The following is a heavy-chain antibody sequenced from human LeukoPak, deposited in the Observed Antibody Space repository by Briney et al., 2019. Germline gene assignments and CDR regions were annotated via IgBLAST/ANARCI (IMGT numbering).Heavy chain of an antibody. CDR3: AKDRGNCGWYLYFDH. CDR1: GSSCDDYT. Sequence: GAFLLPSCASAGSSCDDYTIWLRRHRGGGRVGWVCVVDSGGSITHYADSLKGRFTVSRDNTRNSLYLQLTSLTAEDSGLYFCAKDRGNCGWYLYFDHWGGGTQVSLSS. J-gene: IGHJ4*02. V-gene: IGHV3-43*01. D-gene: IGHD6-19*01. CDR2: VDSGGSIT.